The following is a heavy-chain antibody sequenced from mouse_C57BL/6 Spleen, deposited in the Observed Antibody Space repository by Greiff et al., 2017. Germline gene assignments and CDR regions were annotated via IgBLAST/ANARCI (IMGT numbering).Heavy chain of an antibody. CDR2: IDPSDSYT. J-gene: IGHJ2*01. CDR1: GYTFTSYW. Sequence: VQLQQPGAELVMPGASVKLSCKASGYTFTSYWMHWVKQRPGQGLEWIGEIDPSDSYTNYNQKFKGKSTLTVDKSSSTAYMQLSSLTSEDSAVYYCARNYGSEGLDYWGQGTTLTVSS. CDR3: ARNYGSEGLDY. V-gene: IGHV1-69*01. D-gene: IGHD1-1*01.